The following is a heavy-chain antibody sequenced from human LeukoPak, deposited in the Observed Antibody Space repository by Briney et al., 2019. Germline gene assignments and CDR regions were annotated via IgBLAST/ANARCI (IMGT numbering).Heavy chain of an antibody. V-gene: IGHV4-59*01. CDR3: ARDPGSCSGGSCSFYWYFDL. CDR2: ISYRGTT. D-gene: IGHD2-15*01. J-gene: IGHJ2*01. Sequence: SETLSLTCSVSGVSISSSYWSWIRQPPGKRLEWIGYISYRGTTKYNPSLKSRVTISVDTSKNQVSLNLSSVTAADTAVYYCARDPGSCSGGSCSFYWYFDLWGRGTLVTVSS. CDR1: GVSISSSY.